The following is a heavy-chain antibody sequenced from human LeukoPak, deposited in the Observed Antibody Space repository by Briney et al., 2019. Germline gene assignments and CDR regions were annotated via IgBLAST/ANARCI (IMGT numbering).Heavy chain of an antibody. V-gene: IGHV4-4*07. J-gene: IGHJ4*02. CDR2: IHTSGRT. Sequence: SETLSLTCTVSGGSISSFYWSWIRQPAGKGLEWKGRIHTSGRTDYNPSLKSRVTMSVDTSKNQFSLKLSSVTAADTAVYYCAREGSMTARPFVSIDYWGQGTLVTVSS. CDR1: GGSISSFY. CDR3: AREGSMTARPFVSIDY. D-gene: IGHD6-6*01.